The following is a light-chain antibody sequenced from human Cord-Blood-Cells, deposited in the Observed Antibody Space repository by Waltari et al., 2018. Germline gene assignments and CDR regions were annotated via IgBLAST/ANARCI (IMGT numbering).Light chain of an antibody. J-gene: IGLJ2*01. CDR2: EDN. Sequence: NFMLTQPHSVSESPGKTVTISCTRSSGSIASNYVQGYQQRPGSSPTTVIYEDNQRPSGVPDRFSGSIDSSSNSASLTISGLKTEDEADYYCQSYDSSIRVFGGGTKLTV. V-gene: IGLV6-57*01. CDR3: QSYDSSIRV. CDR1: SGSIASNY.